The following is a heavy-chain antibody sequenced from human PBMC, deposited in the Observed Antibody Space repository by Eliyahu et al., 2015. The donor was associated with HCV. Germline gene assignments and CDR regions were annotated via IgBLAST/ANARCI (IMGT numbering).Heavy chain of an antibody. D-gene: IGHD6-19*01. CDR1: GFTFSSXX. Sequence: EVQLVESGGGQVKPGGSLRLSCAASGFTFSSXXMNWVRQAPGKGLEWVSSISGSSSYIYVADSVKGRFTVSRDNARTSVFLQMNNLRAEDTAVYYCARDRETVAGNEGNYFDYWGQGTLVTVSS. J-gene: IGHJ4*02. V-gene: IGHV3-21*02. CDR3: ARDRETVAGNEGNYFDY. CDR2: ISGSSSYI.